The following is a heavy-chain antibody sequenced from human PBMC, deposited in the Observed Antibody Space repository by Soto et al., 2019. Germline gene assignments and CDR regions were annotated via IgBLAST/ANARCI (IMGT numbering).Heavy chain of an antibody. CDR2: ISAYNGNT. V-gene: IGHV1-18*04. Sequence: GASVKVSCKASGYTFTGYYMHWVRQAPGQGLEWMGWISAYNGNTNYAQKLQGRVTMTTDTSTSTAYMELRSLRSDDTAVYYCARGRIVGATSPWVTWGQGTLVTVSS. J-gene: IGHJ5*02. CDR1: GYTFTGYY. CDR3: ARGRIVGATSPWVT. D-gene: IGHD1-26*01.